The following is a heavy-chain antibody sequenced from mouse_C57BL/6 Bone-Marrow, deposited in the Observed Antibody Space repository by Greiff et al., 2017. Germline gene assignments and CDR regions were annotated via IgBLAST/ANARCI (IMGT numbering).Heavy chain of an antibody. V-gene: IGHV1-69*01. Sequence: QVQLQQPGAELVMPGASVKLSCKASGYTFTSYWMHWVKQRPGQGLEWIGEIDPSDSYTNYNQKFKGKSTLTVDKSSSTAYMQLSSLTSEDSAVYYCARNPSYYSNYLDYWGQGTTLTVSS. CDR1: GYTFTSYW. CDR3: ARNPSYYSNYLDY. J-gene: IGHJ2*01. D-gene: IGHD2-5*01. CDR2: IDPSDSYT.